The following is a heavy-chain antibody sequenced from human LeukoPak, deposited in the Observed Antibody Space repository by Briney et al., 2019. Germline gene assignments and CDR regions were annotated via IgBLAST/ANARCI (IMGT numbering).Heavy chain of an antibody. J-gene: IGHJ4*02. Sequence: PGGSLRLSCAASGFTFDDYGMTWVRQAPGKGLEWVSAISGSGGGTFYADSVKGRFTISRDNYKNTLYLQMNSLRAEDTAVYYCAKDPTIVGAPYWGQGTLVTVSS. CDR1: GFTFDDYG. CDR3: AKDPTIVGAPY. V-gene: IGHV3-23*01. D-gene: IGHD1-26*01. CDR2: ISGSGGGT.